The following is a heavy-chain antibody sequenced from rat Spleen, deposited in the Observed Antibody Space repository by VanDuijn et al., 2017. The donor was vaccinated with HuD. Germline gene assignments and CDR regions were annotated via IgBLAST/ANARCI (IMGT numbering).Heavy chain of an antibody. D-gene: IGHD3-3*01. CDR1: GFTFNNYW. J-gene: IGHJ3*01. V-gene: IGHV5-31*01. CDR2: ISNTGGGT. Sequence: EVQLVESGGGLAQPGRSLKLSCVASGFTFNNYWMTWIRQAPGKGLEWVASISNTGGGTYYPDSVKGRFTISRENARNTLYLEMNSLRSEDTATYYCARQWPVAFWGQGTLVTVSS. CDR3: ARQWPVAF.